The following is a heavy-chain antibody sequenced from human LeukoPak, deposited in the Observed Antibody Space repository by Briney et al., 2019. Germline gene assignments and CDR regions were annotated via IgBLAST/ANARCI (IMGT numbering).Heavy chain of an antibody. CDR2: IRYDGSNK. CDR1: GFTFSSYG. J-gene: IGHJ4*02. D-gene: IGHD3-10*01. Sequence: PGGSLRLSCAASGFTFSSYGMHWVRRAPGKGLEWVAFIRYDGSNKYYADSVKGRFTISRDNSKNTLYLQMNSLRAEDTAVYYCTGPGSGSYSSVFDYWGQGTLVTVSS. CDR3: TGPGSGSYSSVFDY. V-gene: IGHV3-30*02.